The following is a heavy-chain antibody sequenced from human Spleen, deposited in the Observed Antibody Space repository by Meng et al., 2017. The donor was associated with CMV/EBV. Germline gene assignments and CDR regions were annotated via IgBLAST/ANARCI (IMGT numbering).Heavy chain of an antibody. CDR3: ASSLGAGTRFDP. Sequence: GESLKISCVASGFTLSSYWMHWVRQAPGKGLVWVSRINSDGSNTTYADSVKGRFTISRDNAKNTLYLQMNSLRAEDTAVYYCASSLGAGTRFDPWGQGTLVTVSS. V-gene: IGHV3-74*01. J-gene: IGHJ5*02. CDR2: INSDGSNT. CDR1: GFTLSSYW.